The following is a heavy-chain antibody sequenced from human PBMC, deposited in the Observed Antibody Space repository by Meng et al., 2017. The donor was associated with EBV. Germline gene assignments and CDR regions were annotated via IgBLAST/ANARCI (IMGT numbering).Heavy chain of an antibody. V-gene: IGHV4-39*01. Sequence: QLQLRESGPGQVKPSXXXXLXXXVSXDSISSFYYWGWIRQPPGRGLEWIGSVRYTGSTYYSPSLKSRVTVSVDTSKNQFSLRLTSVTAADTAVYYCARPFPSWQSPRLDPFGAWGQGTLVTVSS. J-gene: IGHJ5*02. CDR3: ARPFPSWQSPRLDPFGA. D-gene: IGHD6-19*01. CDR2: VRYTGST. CDR1: XDSISSFYY.